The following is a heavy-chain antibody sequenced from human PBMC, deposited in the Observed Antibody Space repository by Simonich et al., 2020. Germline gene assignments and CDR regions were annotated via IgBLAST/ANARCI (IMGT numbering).Heavy chain of an antibody. CDR3: ARHYYGDYYFDY. CDR1: GFTFSSYE. Sequence: EVQLVESGGGLVQPGGSLRLSCAASGFTFSSYEMNWVRQAPGQGLEWVSYSSRSGSTIYYADAVKGRFTISRDNAKNSLYLQMNSLRAEDTAVYYCARHYYGDYYFDYWGQGTLVTVSS. CDR2: SSRSGSTI. J-gene: IGHJ4*02. V-gene: IGHV3-48*03. D-gene: IGHD4-17*01.